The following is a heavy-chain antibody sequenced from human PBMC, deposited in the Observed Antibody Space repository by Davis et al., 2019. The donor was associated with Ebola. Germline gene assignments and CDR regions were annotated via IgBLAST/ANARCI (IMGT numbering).Heavy chain of an antibody. CDR1: GGSISSYY. Sequence: MPSETLSLTCTVSGGSISSYYWSWIRQPPGKGLEWIGYIYTRGSTNYNPSLKSRVTISVDTSKNQFSLKLSSVTAADTAVYYCARHVLIYYGMDVWGQGTTVTVSS. CDR2: IYTRGST. CDR3: ARHVLIYYGMDV. J-gene: IGHJ6*02. V-gene: IGHV4-4*08.